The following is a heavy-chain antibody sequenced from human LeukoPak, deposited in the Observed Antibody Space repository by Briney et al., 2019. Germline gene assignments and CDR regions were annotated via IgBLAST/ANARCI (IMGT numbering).Heavy chain of an antibody. V-gene: IGHV4-31*03. CDR3: ARGMTVVILDY. D-gene: IGHD4-23*01. Sequence: SETLFLTRTVSGGSISSGGYYWSWIRQHPGKGLEWIGYIYYSGSTYYNPSLRSRVTISGDTSKNQFSLNLSSVTAADTAVYYCARGMTVVILDYWGQGTLVTVSS. J-gene: IGHJ4*02. CDR2: IYYSGST. CDR1: GGSISSGGYY.